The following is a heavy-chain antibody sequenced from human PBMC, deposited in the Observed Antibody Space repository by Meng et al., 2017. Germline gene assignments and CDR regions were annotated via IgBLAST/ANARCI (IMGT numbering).Heavy chain of an antibody. D-gene: IGHD4-17*01. V-gene: IGHV4-39*07. Sequence: HLQWSGPGLVSPSWTLSLPPTFSGGSLSGGSYYWGWIRQPPGKGLEWIGSIYYSGSTYYNPSLKSRVTISVDTSKNQFSLKLSSVTAADTAVYYCARVMMTTVPYANYWGQGTLVTVSS. CDR1: GGSLSGGSYY. CDR3: ARVMMTTVPYANY. J-gene: IGHJ4*02. CDR2: IYYSGST.